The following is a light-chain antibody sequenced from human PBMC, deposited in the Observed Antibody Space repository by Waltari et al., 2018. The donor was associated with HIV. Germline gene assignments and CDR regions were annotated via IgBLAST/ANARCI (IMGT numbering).Light chain of an antibody. CDR3: QQYNNWPPRT. CDR2: GAS. V-gene: IGKV3-15*01. Sequence: EIVLTQSPATLSASPGERATLSCRASQSLSSNLAWYQQKPGQAPRLLIYGASNSATGIPARFSGSGSGTEFTLTISSLQSEDFAVYYCQQYNNWPPRTFGQGTKVEIK. J-gene: IGKJ1*01. CDR1: QSLSSN.